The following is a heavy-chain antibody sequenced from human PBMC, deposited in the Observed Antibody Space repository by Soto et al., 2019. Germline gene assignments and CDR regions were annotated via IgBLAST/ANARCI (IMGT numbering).Heavy chain of an antibody. CDR1: GYTFTSYD. CDR2: MTPNSGDT. D-gene: IGHD1-20*01. V-gene: IGHV1-8*02. Sequence: QVQLVQSGAEVKKPGASVKVSCKASGYTFTSYDINWVRQAPGQGLEWVGWMTPNSGDTGYAQTFQARVTLTRDTSRSTAYMELSSPTSEDTAVYYCARNLYNTGSFDHWGQGTLVTVSS. CDR3: ARNLYNTGSFDH. J-gene: IGHJ4*02.